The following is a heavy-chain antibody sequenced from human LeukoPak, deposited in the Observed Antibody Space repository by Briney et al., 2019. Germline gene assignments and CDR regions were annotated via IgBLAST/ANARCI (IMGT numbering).Heavy chain of an antibody. CDR1: GGSISSSSYY. D-gene: IGHD2-8*01. CDR3: AGIVLMVYANWFDP. CDR2: IYYSGST. Sequence: SETLSLTCTVSGGSISSSSYYWGRIRQPPGKGLEWIGSIYYSGSTYYNPSLKSRVTISVDTSKNQFSLKLSSVTAADTAVYYCAGIVLMVYANWFDPWGQGTLVTVSS. V-gene: IGHV4-39*01. J-gene: IGHJ5*02.